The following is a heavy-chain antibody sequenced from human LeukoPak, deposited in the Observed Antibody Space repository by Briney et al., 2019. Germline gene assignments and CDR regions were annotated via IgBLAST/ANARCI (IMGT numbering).Heavy chain of an antibody. D-gene: IGHD3-10*02. CDR2: ISSSGSTI. Sequence: SLRLSCAASGFTFSSYEMNWVRPAPGKGLQGVLYISSSGSTIYYADSVKGRFTISRDNAKNSLYLQMNSLRAEDTAVYYCAELGITMNGGVWGKGTTVTISS. J-gene: IGHJ6*04. V-gene: IGHV3-48*03. CDR1: GFTFSSYE. CDR3: AELGITMNGGV.